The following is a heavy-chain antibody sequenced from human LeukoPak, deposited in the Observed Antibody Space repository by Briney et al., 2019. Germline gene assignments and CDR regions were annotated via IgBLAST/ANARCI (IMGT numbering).Heavy chain of an antibody. CDR3: ASNKFDYYDSSGYDDRFDY. V-gene: IGHV4-4*07. J-gene: IGHJ4*02. Sequence: SETLSLTCTVSGGSISSYYWSWIRQPAGKGLEWIGRIYTSGSTNYNPSLKSRVTMSVDTSKNQFSLKLSSVTAADTAVYYCASNKFDYYDSSGYDDRFDYWGQGTLVTVSS. D-gene: IGHD3-22*01. CDR2: IYTSGST. CDR1: GGSISSYY.